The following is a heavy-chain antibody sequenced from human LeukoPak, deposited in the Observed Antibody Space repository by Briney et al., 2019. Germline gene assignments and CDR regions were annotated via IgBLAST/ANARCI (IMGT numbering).Heavy chain of an antibody. D-gene: IGHD1-26*01. CDR2: ISGSGGST. V-gene: IGHV3-23*01. Sequence: PGGSLRLSCAASGFTFSSFAMTWVRQAPGKGLEWVSAISGSGGSTYYADSVKGRFTTSRDNSKNTLYLQMNSLRAEDTAVYYCANVKWELLPFDYWGQGTLVTVSS. CDR3: ANVKWELLPFDY. CDR1: GFTFSSFA. J-gene: IGHJ4*02.